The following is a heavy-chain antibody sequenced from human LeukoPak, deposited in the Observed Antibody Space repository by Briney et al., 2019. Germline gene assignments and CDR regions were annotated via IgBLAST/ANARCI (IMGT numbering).Heavy chain of an antibody. V-gene: IGHV3-74*01. D-gene: IGHD5-18*01. CDR3: ARGYDPYSYGWSDGMDV. CDR1: GFTFSTYW. Sequence: PGGSLRLSCAASGFTFSTYWMHWVRQAPGKGLVWVSHINSDGSSTSYADSVKGRFTISRDNAKNSLYLQMNSLRDEDTAVYYCARGYDPYSYGWSDGMDVWGQGTTVTVSS. J-gene: IGHJ6*02. CDR2: INSDGSST.